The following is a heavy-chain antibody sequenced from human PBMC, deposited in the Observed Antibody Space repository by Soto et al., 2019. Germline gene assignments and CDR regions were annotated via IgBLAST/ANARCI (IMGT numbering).Heavy chain of an antibody. Sequence: QVQLQESGPGLVKPSQTLSLTCTVSGGSISSSGYYWSWIRQHPGKGLEWIGYIYYSGSTYYNPSPKSRGTTSVDTSKNQFSLKLSSVTAADTAVYYCARVRVGVVNYYGMDVWGQGTTVTVSS. CDR3: ARVRVGVVNYYGMDV. J-gene: IGHJ6*02. D-gene: IGHD3-3*01. V-gene: IGHV4-31*03. CDR1: GGSISSSGYY. CDR2: IYYSGST.